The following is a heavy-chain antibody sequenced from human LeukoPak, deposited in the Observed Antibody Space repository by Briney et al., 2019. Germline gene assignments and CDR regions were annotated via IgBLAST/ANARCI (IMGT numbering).Heavy chain of an antibody. CDR1: GFTFSNVW. D-gene: IGHD2-15*01. V-gene: IGHV3-15*01. CDR3: VTDLVVKGYFDY. CDR2: IRRKTDGETT. Sequence: GGSLRLSCAASGFTFSNVWMSWVRQDPGKGLEWVGRIRRKTDGETTDHAAPVKGRFTISRDDSKNTLYLQMNSLKTEDTAVYYCVTDLVVKGYFDYWGQGALVTVSS. J-gene: IGHJ4*02.